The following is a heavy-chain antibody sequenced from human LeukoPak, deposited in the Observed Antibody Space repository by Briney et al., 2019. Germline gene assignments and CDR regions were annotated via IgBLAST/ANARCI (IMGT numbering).Heavy chain of an antibody. Sequence: GGSLRLSCAASGFTFSSYSMNWVRQAPGKGLEWVSSISSSSSYIYYADSVKGRFTISRDNAKNSLYLQMNSLRAEDTAVYYCARDDPGYYDILTGYPRIDYWGQGILVTVSS. CDR1: GFTFSSYS. D-gene: IGHD3-9*01. CDR3: ARDDPGYYDILTGYPRIDY. J-gene: IGHJ4*02. CDR2: ISSSSSYI. V-gene: IGHV3-21*01.